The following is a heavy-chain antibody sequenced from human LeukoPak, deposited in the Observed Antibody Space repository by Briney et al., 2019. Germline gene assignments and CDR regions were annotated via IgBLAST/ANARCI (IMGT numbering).Heavy chain of an antibody. CDR3: ARALYYDFWSGYFDY. D-gene: IGHD3-3*01. Sequence: GGSLRLSCAASGFTFSGYAMSWVRQAPGKGLEWVAVIWYDGSNKYYADSVKGRFTISRDNSKNTLYLQMNSLRAEDTAVYYCARALYYDFWSGYFDYWGQGTLVTVSS. CDR1: GFTFSGYA. CDR2: IWYDGSNK. J-gene: IGHJ4*02. V-gene: IGHV3-33*08.